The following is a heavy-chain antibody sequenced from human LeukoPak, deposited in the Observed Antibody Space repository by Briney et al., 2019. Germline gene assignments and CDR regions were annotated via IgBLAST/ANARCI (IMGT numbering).Heavy chain of an antibody. Sequence: GGSLRLSCAASGFTFSTYTINWVRQAPGKGLEWVSSISSSSSYIYYADSVKGRFTISRDNAKSSVYLQMNRLSAEDTAIYYCARDPCGSTSCYLKSWGQGTLVTVSS. CDR1: GFTFSTYT. D-gene: IGHD2-2*01. J-gene: IGHJ5*02. CDR2: ISSSSSYI. CDR3: ARDPCGSTSCYLKS. V-gene: IGHV3-21*06.